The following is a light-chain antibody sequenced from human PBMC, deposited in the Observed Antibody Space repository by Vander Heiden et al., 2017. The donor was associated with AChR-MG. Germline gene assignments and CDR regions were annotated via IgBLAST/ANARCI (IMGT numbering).Light chain of an antibody. V-gene: IGKV1-5*03. Sequence: DIQMTQSPSTLSASVGDGVTITCRASQYINYWLAWYQQKPGKAPKLLIYKTSSLESGVPSRFIGSRSGTEFTLSIRGLQPDDFATYYCQQYSCSSPYTFGQGTKVE. CDR1: QYINYW. CDR3: QQYSCSSPYT. J-gene: IGKJ2*01. CDR2: KTS.